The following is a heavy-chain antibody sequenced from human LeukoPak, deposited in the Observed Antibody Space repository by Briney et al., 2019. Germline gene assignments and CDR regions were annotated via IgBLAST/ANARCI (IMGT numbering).Heavy chain of an antibody. CDR2: ISAYNGNT. Sequence: ASVKVSCKALGYTFADHYFHWLRQAPGHGLEWMGWISAYNGNTNYVQKLQGRVTMTTDTSTSTGYMELRSLRSDDTAVYYCARDQPAVVWAFDIWGQGTMVTVSS. J-gene: IGHJ3*02. V-gene: IGHV1-18*04. CDR1: GYTFADHY. CDR3: ARDQPAVVWAFDI. D-gene: IGHD3-22*01.